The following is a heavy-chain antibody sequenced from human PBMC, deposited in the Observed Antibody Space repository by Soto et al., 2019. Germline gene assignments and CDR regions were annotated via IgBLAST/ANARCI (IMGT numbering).Heavy chain of an antibody. CDR3: AKGRYYGSGSLGYFQH. J-gene: IGHJ1*01. CDR2: ISYDGSNK. D-gene: IGHD3-10*01. Sequence: GGSLRLSCAASGFTFSSYGMHWVRQAPGKGLEWVAVISYDGSNKYYADSVKGRFTISRDNSKNTLYLQMNSLRAEDTAVYYCAKGRYYGSGSLGYFQHWGQGTLVTVSS. CDR1: GFTFSSYG. V-gene: IGHV3-30*18.